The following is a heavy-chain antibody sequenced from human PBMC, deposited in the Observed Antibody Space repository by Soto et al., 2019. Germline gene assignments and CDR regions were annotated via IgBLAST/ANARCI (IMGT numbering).Heavy chain of an antibody. CDR2: ISHLEST. CDR3: ARGGGYDSFDY. Sequence: SETLSLTCTVSGASISYGGFSWSWIRQSPGKGLEWIGYISHLESTYFHPSFKSRLTMSIDRTRNQFSLKLSSVTAADMAVYSCARGGGYDSFDYWGQGVLVTVS. D-gene: IGHD5-12*01. CDR1: GASISYGGFS. J-gene: IGHJ4*02. V-gene: IGHV4-30-2*06.